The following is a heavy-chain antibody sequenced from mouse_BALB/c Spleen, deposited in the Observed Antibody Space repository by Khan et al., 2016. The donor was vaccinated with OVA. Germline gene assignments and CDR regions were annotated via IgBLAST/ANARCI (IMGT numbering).Heavy chain of an antibody. V-gene: IGHV2-9*02. CDR3: ARPYYGSAWFAY. Sequence: QVQLKQSGPGLVAPSQSLSITCTVSGFSLTNYGVHWVRQPPREGLEWLGVIWAGGSTNYNSALMSRLSISKDNSKSQVFLKMNNLQTNDTAMYYCARPYYGSAWFAYWGQGTLVTVSA. J-gene: IGHJ3*01. D-gene: IGHD1-1*01. CDR1: GFSLTNYG. CDR2: IWAGGST.